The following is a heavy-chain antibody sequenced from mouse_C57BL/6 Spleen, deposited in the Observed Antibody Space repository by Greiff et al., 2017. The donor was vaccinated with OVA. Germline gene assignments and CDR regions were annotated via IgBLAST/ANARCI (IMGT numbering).Heavy chain of an antibody. V-gene: IGHV5-16*01. Sequence: EVMLVESEGGLVQPGSSMKLSCTASGFTFSDYYMAWVRQVPEKGLEWVANINYDGSSTYYLDSLKSRFIISRDNAKNILYLQMSSLKSEDTATYYCARDVDYYFDYWGQGTTLTVSS. D-gene: IGHD2-4*01. CDR1: GFTFSDYY. J-gene: IGHJ2*01. CDR3: ARDVDYYFDY. CDR2: INYDGSST.